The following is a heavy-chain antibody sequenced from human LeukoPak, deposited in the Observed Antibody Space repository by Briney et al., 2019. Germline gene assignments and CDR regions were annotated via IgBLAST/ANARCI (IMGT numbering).Heavy chain of an antibody. D-gene: IGHD4-23*01. CDR3: ARGMTRVDNDFDY. J-gene: IGHJ4*02. CDR2: ISSSGSTI. V-gene: IGHV3-48*03. CDR1: GFTFSSYE. Sequence: PGGSLRLSCAASGFTFSSYEMNWVRQAPGKGLEWVSYISSSGSTIYYADSVKGRFTISRDNAKNSLYLQMNSLRAEDTAVYYCARGMTRVDNDFDYWGQGTLVTVSS.